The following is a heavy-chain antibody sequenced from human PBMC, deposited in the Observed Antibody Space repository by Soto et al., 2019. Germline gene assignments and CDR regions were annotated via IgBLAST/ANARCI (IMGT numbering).Heavy chain of an antibody. V-gene: IGHV4-34*01. D-gene: IGHD1-1*01. J-gene: IGHJ4*02. CDR1: GGSFSGYY. CDR2: INHSGST. Sequence: SETLSLTCAVYGGSFSGYYWSWIRQPPGKGLEWIGEINHSGSTNYNPSLKSRVTKSVDTSKNQFSLKLTSVTAADTAVYYCASRKLDVPAYFDSWGQGTLVTVSS. CDR3: ASRKLDVPAYFDS.